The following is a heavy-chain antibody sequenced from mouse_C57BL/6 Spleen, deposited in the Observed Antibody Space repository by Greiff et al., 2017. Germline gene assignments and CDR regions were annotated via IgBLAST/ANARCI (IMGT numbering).Heavy chain of an antibody. CDR2: ISYDGSN. D-gene: IGHD1-1*01. V-gene: IGHV3-6*01. CDR1: GYSITSGYY. Sequence: EVKLVESGPGLVKPSQSLSLTCSVTGYSITSGYYWNWIRQFPGNKLEWMGYISYDGSNNYNPSLKNRISITRDTSKNQFFLKLNSVTTEDTATYYCATTYGSSYGYFDVWGTGTTVTVSS. J-gene: IGHJ1*03. CDR3: ATTYGSSYGYFDV.